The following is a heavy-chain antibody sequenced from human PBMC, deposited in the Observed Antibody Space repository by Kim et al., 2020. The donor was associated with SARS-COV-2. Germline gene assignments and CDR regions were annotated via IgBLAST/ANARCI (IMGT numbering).Heavy chain of an antibody. J-gene: IGHJ4*02. V-gene: IGHV3-23*01. Sequence: ADSVKGRFTISRDNSKNTLYLQMNSLRAEDTAVYYCAKAVGFSGSYYFDYWGQGTLVTVSS. CDR3: AKAVGFSGSYYFDY. D-gene: IGHD3-10*01.